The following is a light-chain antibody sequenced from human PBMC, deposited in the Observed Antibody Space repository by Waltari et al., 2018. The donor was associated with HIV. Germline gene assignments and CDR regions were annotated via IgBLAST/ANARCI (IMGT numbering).Light chain of an antibody. Sequence: DIQMTQSPSTLSASVGDRVTIPCRASQSISSWLAWYQQKPGKAPKLLIYKASTLESGVPSRFSGSGSETEFTLTISSLQPDDFATYYCQQYDSYSLAFGGGTKVEIK. J-gene: IGKJ4*01. CDR3: QQYDSYSLA. CDR1: QSISSW. V-gene: IGKV1-5*03. CDR2: KAS.